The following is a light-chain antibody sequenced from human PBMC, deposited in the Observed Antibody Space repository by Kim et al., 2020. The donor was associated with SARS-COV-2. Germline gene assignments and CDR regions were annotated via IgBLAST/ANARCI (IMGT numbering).Light chain of an antibody. Sequence: QSALTQPASVSGSPGQSITISCTGTSSDVGGYNYVSWYQQHPGKAPKLMIYDVSKRPSGVSNRFSGSKSCNTASLTNSGLQAEDEADDYCSSYTSSSTYVFGTGTKVTVL. V-gene: IGLV2-14*01. CDR1: SSDVGGYNY. CDR2: DVS. J-gene: IGLJ1*01. CDR3: SSYTSSSTYV.